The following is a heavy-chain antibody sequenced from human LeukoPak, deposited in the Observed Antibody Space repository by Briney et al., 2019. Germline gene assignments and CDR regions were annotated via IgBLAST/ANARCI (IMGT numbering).Heavy chain of an antibody. D-gene: IGHD3-3*01. CDR3: ARRVTIFGVVITNYFDY. V-gene: IGHV4-39*01. J-gene: IGHJ4*02. CDR1: GGSISSSSYY. Sequence: SETLSLTCTVSGGSISSSSYYWGWIRQPPGKGLEWIGSIYYSGSTYYNPSLKSRVTISVDTSKNQFSLKLSSVTAADTAVYYCARRVTIFGVVITNYFDYWGQGTLVTVSS. CDR2: IYYSGST.